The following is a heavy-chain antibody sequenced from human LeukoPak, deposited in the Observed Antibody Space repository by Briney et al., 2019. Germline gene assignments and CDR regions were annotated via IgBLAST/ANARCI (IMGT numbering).Heavy chain of an antibody. CDR2: ISGSGGSA. CDR3: AKVYGSGSFYYYMDV. Sequence: GGSLRLSCAASGLTFSIYAMSWVRQGPGKGLEWVSGISGSGGSAYYADSVKGRFTISRDNSKNTLYLQMNSLRAEDTAVYYCAKVYGSGSFYYYMDVWGKGTTVTISS. J-gene: IGHJ6*03. V-gene: IGHV3-23*01. CDR1: GLTFSIYA. D-gene: IGHD3-10*01.